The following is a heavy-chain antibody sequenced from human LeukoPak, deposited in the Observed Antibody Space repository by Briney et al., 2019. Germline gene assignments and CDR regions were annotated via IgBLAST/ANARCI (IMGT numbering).Heavy chain of an antibody. CDR3: ARDGSGIFSSGWFAP. CDR1: GGSISTYY. D-gene: IGHD1-26*01. CDR2: FYNSGST. Sequence: KPSETLSLTFTVSGGSISTYYWSWIRQPAGKAPEGIGRFYNSGSTNSNPPLKSRVTMSVDTSKTQFSLKLSSVTAVDTAVYYCARDGSGIFSSGWFAPWGQGTLVTVSS. V-gene: IGHV4-4*07. J-gene: IGHJ5*02.